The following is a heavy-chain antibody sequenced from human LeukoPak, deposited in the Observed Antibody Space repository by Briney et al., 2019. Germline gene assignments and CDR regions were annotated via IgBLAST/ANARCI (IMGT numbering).Heavy chain of an antibody. D-gene: IGHD2-2*01. J-gene: IGHJ4*02. CDR1: GFTFSSYG. CDR2: ISYDGSNK. CDR3: ARGLDLNIVVVPAAMLPFDY. V-gene: IGHV3-30*19. Sequence: GGSLRLSCAASGFTFSSYGMHWVRQAPGKGLEWVAVISYDGSNKYYADSVKGRFTISRDNSKNTLYLQMNSLRAEDTAVYYCARGLDLNIVVVPAAMLPFDYWGQGTLVTVSS.